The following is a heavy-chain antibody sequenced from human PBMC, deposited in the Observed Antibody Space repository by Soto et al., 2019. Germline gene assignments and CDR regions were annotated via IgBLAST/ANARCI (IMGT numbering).Heavy chain of an antibody. J-gene: IGHJ4*02. V-gene: IGHV3-23*01. CDR2: ISSSGGST. CDR1: GFTFSSYA. Sequence: EVQLLESGGDLIQPGGSLRLSCAASGFTFSSYAMSWVRQAPGKGLGWVSAISSSGGSTVYADSVKGRFTISRDNSRNTLYRQMNSLRAEDTAIYYCAKYQPMTQPRPYFDYWGQGTLVTVSS. D-gene: IGHD3-22*01. CDR3: AKYQPMTQPRPYFDY.